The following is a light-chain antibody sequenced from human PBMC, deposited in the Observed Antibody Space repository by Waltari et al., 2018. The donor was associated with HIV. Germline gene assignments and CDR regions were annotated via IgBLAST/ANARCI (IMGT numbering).Light chain of an antibody. Sequence: SQLTQPPSVSVSPGQTAKITCSGDDMPYHYDYWYQQKPGQAPVLVMYKVTERPSGIPERFSGSMSGTTVTLTIMGVQPEDEADYYCQSADSDNTYNWVFGGGTKLTVL. J-gene: IGLJ3*02. V-gene: IGLV3-25*03. CDR1: DMPYHY. CDR2: KVT. CDR3: QSADSDNTYNWV.